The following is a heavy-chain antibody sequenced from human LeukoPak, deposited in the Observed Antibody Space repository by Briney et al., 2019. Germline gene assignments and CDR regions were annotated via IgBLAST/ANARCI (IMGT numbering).Heavy chain of an antibody. D-gene: IGHD2-21*01. CDR3: ARDIPRTAARYDGGVFFYYMDV. V-gene: IGHV4-39*02. CDR2: IYYSGST. Sequence: SETLSLTCTVSGGSLSSSSYYWGWIRQPPGKGLEWIGSIYYSGSTYYNPSLRSRVTISVDASKNQLSLKLRSVTAADKAVYYCARDIPRTAARYDGGVFFYYMDVWGKGTTVSVSS. CDR1: GGSLSSSSYY. J-gene: IGHJ6*03.